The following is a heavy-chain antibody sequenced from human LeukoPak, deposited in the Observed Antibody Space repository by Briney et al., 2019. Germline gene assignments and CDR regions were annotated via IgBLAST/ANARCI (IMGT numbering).Heavy chain of an antibody. Sequence: SETLSLTCTVSGGSISSGSYYYRWIRQPAGKGLEWTVHIYYLGSTSYNPSLRSRVTISMDASKNQFSLKLASVTAADTAIYYCAKGAGGFSYYNWFDPWGQGTLVTVSS. CDR2: IYYLGST. J-gene: IGHJ5*02. V-gene: IGHV4-61*10. CDR3: AKGAGGFSYYNWFDP. D-gene: IGHD5-18*01. CDR1: GGSISSGSYY.